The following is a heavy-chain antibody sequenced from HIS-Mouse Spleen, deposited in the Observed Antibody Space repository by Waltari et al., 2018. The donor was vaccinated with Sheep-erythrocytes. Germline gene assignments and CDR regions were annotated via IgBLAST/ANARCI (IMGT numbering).Heavy chain of an antibody. V-gene: IGHV3-30*04. Sequence: HPGRSLRLSCPPAGFASSTSAMHWVRQAPGKGLEWVAVISYDGSNKYYADSVKGRFTISRDNSKNTLYLQMNSLRAEDTAVYYCARALLRHIAARAFDIWGQGTMVTVSS. CDR3: ARALLRHIAARAFDI. CDR2: ISYDGSNK. D-gene: IGHD6-6*01. J-gene: IGHJ3*02. CDR1: GFASSTSA.